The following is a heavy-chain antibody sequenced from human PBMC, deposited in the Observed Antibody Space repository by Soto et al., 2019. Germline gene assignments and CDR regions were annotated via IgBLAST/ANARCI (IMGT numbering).Heavy chain of an antibody. J-gene: IGHJ3*02. Sequence: GGSLRLSCTASGFTFGDYAMSWFRQAPGKGLEWVGFIRSKAYGGTTEYAASVKGRFTISRDDSKSIAYLQMNSLKTEDTAVYYCSYYYDSSPPNRAFDIWGQGTMVTVSS. V-gene: IGHV3-49*03. CDR3: SYYYDSSPPNRAFDI. D-gene: IGHD3-22*01. CDR2: IRSKAYGGTT. CDR1: GFTFGDYA.